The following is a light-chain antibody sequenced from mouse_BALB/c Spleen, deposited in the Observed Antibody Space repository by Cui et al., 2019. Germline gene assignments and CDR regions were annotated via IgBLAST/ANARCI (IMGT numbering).Light chain of an antibody. Sequence: DVQITQSPSYLAASPGETITINCRASKSISKYLAWYQEKPGKTNKLLIYSGYTLQSGIPSRSSGSGSGTDFTLTISSLEPEDFAMYYCQQHNEYPWTFGGGTKLEIK. CDR3: QQHNEYPWT. J-gene: IGKJ1*01. CDR2: SGY. V-gene: IGKV16-104*01. CDR1: KSISKY.